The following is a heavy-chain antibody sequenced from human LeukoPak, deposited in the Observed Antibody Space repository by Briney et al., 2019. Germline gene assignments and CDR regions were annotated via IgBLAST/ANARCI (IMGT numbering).Heavy chain of an antibody. J-gene: IGHJ4*02. CDR1: GFTFSGSA. Sequence: GGSLRLSCAASGFTFSGSATHWVRQASGKGLEWVGRIRSKANSYATAYAASVKGRFTISRDNAKNSLYLQMNSLRAEDTAMYYCARDSAGNGYWGQGTLVTVSS. V-gene: IGHV3-73*01. CDR3: ARDSAGNGY. D-gene: IGHD6-13*01. CDR2: IRSKANSYAT.